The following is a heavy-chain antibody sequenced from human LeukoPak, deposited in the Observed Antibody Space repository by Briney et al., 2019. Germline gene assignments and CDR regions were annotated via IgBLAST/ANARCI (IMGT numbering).Heavy chain of an antibody. CDR3: ARDERFCNGDNHYPDLGY. Sequence: ASVKVSCKASGYTLTGYYMFWVRQAPGQGLEWMGWINPNTGATKYAQNFQGRVTLTRGTSIRTTFMELSSLRSDDTAFYYCARDERFCNGDNHYPDLGYWGQGTLVTVSS. V-gene: IGHV1-2*02. CDR1: GYTLTGYY. CDR2: INPNTGAT. D-gene: IGHD2-15*01. J-gene: IGHJ4*02.